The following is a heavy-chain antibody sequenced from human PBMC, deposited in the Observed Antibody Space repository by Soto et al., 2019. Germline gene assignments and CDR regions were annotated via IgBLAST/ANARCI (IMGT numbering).Heavy chain of an antibody. CDR1: GGSISSFTYY. CDR2: VYYNENT. D-gene: IGHD3-10*01. CDR3: ARRERYYGSPGWFDP. Sequence: SETLSLTCTVSGGSISSFTYYWGWIRQPPGKGLEWIGTVYYNENTYYNPSLKGRVTISVDTAKNQFSLNLRSVTAADTAIYFCARRERYYGSPGWFDPWGQGTLVTVSS. V-gene: IGHV4-39*01. J-gene: IGHJ5*02.